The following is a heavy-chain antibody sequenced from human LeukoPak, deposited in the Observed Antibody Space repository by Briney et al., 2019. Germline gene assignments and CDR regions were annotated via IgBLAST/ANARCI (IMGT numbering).Heavy chain of an antibody. V-gene: IGHV3-15*01. Sequence: GGSLRLSCAASGFIFSNAWMAWVRQAPGKGLEWVGRIKSKTDDGTTDYAAPVKGKFTISRDDSKNTLYLQMNSLKTEDTAVYFYATSSGWTGTFDYWGQGTLVTVSS. CDR3: ATSSGWTGTFDY. CDR1: GFIFSNAW. CDR2: IKSKTDDGTT. D-gene: IGHD6-19*01. J-gene: IGHJ4*02.